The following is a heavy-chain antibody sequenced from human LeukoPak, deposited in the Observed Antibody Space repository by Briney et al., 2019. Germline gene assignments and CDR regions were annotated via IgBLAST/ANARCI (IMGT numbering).Heavy chain of an antibody. CDR1: GGSISSYY. D-gene: IGHD5-12*01. CDR2: IYYSGST. J-gene: IGHJ4*02. CDR3: ARDSGYSTPYLFDY. Sequence: PSETLSLTCTVSGGSISSYYWSWIRQPPGKGLEWIGYIYYSGSTNYNPSLKSRVTISVDTSKNQFSLKPSSVTAADTAVYYCARDSGYSTPYLFDYWGQGTLVTVSS. V-gene: IGHV4-59*01.